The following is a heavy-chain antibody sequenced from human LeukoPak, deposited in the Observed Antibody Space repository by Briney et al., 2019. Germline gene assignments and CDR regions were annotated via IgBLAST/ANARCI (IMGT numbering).Heavy chain of an antibody. V-gene: IGHV4-39*01. CDR2: IHRSGNT. D-gene: IGHD4/OR15-4a*01. CDR3: VRDSYGGNRDFDF. CDR1: GDSISTSHYY. Sequence: KPSETLSLTCFVSGDSISTSHYYWGWIRQPPGKGLEWIGSIHRSGNTYYNPSLKSRVTSSVDMSKNQFSLKLNSVTADDTAVDFCVRDSYGGNRDFDFWGQGTQVTVSS. J-gene: IGHJ4*02.